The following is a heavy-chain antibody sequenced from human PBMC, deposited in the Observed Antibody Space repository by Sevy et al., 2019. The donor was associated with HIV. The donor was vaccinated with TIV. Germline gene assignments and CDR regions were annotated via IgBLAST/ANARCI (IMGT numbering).Heavy chain of an antibody. CDR1: GFTFSSYG. CDR2: IWYDGSNK. V-gene: IGHV3-33*01. CDR3: ARGITMIVDD. J-gene: IGHJ4*02. Sequence: GESLKISCAASGFTFSSYGMHWVRQAPGKGLEWVAVIWYDGSNKYYADSVKGRFTISRDNSKNTLYLQMNSLRAEDTAVYYCARGITMIVDDWGQGTLVTVSS. D-gene: IGHD3-22*01.